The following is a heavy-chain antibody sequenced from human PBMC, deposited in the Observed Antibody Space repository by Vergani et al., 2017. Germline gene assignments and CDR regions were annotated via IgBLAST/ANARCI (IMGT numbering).Heavy chain of an antibody. V-gene: IGHV5-51*01. J-gene: IGHJ4*02. D-gene: IGHD3-22*01. CDR2: IYPGDSDT. CDR1: GYSFTSYW. Sequence: EVQLVQSGAEVKKPGESLKISCKGSGYSFTSYWIGWVRQMPGKGLEWMGIIYPGDSDTSYSPSFQGQVTISADKSINTAYLQWSSLKASDTAMYYCARLYYYDSSGPSSPFDYWGQGTLVTVSS. CDR3: ARLYYYDSSGPSSPFDY.